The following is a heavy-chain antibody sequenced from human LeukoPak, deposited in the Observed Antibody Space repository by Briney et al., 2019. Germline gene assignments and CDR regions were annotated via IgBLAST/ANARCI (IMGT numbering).Heavy chain of an antibody. J-gene: IGHJ5*02. CDR3: ARGPPLFDP. V-gene: IGHV3-48*01. CDR2: IGTSGSTI. Sequence: GGSLRLSCAASGFTFSSYSMNWVRQAPGKGLEWVSYIGTSGSTIYYADSVKGRFTISRDNAKNSLSPQMNSLRAEDTAVYYCARGPPLFDPWGQGTLVTVSS. CDR1: GFTFSSYS.